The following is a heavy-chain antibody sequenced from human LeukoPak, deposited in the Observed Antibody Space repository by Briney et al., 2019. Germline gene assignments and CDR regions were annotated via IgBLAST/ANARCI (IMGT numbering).Heavy chain of an antibody. Sequence: PGGSLRLSCAASGFTFSSYEMNWVRQAPGKGLEWVSYISSSGSTIYYADSVKGRFTISRDNAKNSLYLQMNSLRAEDTAVYYCGRDNDYGDYLVYWGQGTLVTVSS. CDR3: GRDNDYGDYLVY. J-gene: IGHJ4*02. D-gene: IGHD4-17*01. CDR2: ISSSGSTI. CDR1: GFTFSSYE. V-gene: IGHV3-48*03.